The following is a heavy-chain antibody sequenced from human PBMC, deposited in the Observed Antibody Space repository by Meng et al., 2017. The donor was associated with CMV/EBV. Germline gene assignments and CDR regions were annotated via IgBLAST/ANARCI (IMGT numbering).Heavy chain of an antibody. D-gene: IGHD2-21*02. V-gene: IGHV1-69*05. CDR2: IIPIFGTA. J-gene: IGHJ6*02. CDR3: ARFQLVGTGMDV. Sequence: CKASGGTFSSYAISWVRQAPGQGLEWMGGIIPIFGTANYAQKFQGRVTITTDESTSTAYMELSSLRSEDTAVYYCARFQLVGTGMDVWGQGTTVTVSS. CDR1: GGTFSSYA.